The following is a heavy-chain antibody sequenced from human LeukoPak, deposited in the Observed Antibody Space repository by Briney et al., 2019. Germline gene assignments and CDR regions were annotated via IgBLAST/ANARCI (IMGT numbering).Heavy chain of an antibody. J-gene: IGHJ4*02. Sequence: PGGSLRLSCAASGFTFSDYYMSWIRQAPGKGLEWVSYISSSGSTIYYADSVKGRFTISRDNSKNTLYLQMNSLRAEDTAVYYCARTSSRLDRDYWGQGTLVTVSS. CDR2: ISSSGSTI. D-gene: IGHD2-2*01. V-gene: IGHV3-11*01. CDR3: ARTSSRLDRDY. CDR1: GFTFSDYY.